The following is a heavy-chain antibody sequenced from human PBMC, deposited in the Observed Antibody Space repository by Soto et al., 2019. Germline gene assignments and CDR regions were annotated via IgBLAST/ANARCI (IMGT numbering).Heavy chain of an antibody. CDR3: ARGSTDSYPGSRIFDF. CDR1: GITFGNRA. J-gene: IGHJ4*02. Sequence: LRLSCVASGITFGNRAMSWVRQAPGEGLEWVSTITDTGGDTKYADSVRGRFTMSRDNSKKTLYLQMNSLRVEDSALYYCARGSTDSYPGSRIFDFWGRGTLVTVSS. V-gene: IGHV3-23*01. D-gene: IGHD3-10*01. CDR2: ITDTGGDT.